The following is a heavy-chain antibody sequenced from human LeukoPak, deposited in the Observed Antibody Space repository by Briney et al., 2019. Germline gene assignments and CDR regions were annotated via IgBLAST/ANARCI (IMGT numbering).Heavy chain of an antibody. CDR1: GDSINSPDL. D-gene: IGHD3-22*01. CDR2: MYLSGTT. Sequence: SGTLSLTCTVSGDSINSPDLWSWVRQPPGKGLEWIGEMYLSGTTHSNPSVKSRVTISIDKSKNQFFLNLSSVTAADTAVYYCAGLVGRYSSGLYYYYFDYWGQGTLVTVSS. V-gene: IGHV4-4*02. CDR3: AGLVGRYSSGLYYYYFDY. J-gene: IGHJ4*02.